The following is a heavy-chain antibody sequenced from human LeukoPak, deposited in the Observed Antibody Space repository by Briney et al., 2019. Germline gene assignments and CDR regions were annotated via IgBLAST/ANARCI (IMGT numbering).Heavy chain of an antibody. V-gene: IGHV3-21*01. J-gene: IGHJ6*03. CDR2: ISSSSSYI. CDR1: GFTFSSYS. Sequence: PGGSLRLSCAASGFTFSSYSMNWVRQAPGKGLEWVSSISSSSSYIYYADSVKGRFTISRDNAKNSLYLQMNSLRAEDTAVYYCARDASLTSSYYMDVWGKGTTVTVSS. D-gene: IGHD2-2*01. CDR3: ARDASLTSSYYMDV.